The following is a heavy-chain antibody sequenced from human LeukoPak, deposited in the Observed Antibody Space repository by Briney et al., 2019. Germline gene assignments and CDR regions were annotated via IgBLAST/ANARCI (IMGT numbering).Heavy chain of an antibody. CDR3: ARGGFSGGVRFLEWLLPFDY. V-gene: IGHV4-34*01. CDR2: INQRGSP. J-gene: IGHJ4*02. D-gene: IGHD3-3*01. Sequence: PSQTLSLTCAVYGGSFSGYYWSWIRHPPGKGLEWIGEINQRGSPNYNTSLKSRVTMSVDTSKNQFSLKLSSVTEAATAVYYCARGGFSGGVRFLEWLLPFDYWGQGTLVTVSS. CDR1: GGSFSGYY.